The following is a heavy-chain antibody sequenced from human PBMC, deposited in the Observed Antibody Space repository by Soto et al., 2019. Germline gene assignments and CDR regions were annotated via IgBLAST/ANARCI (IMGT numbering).Heavy chain of an antibody. J-gene: IGHJ4*02. CDR3: RRPRRSGYYDYFDH. Sequence: QVQLVPSGAEVKKPGSSVKVSCKASGGTFSSYAITWVRQAPGQGLEWMGGIIPIFGTANYAQKFQGRVTITADESTSTAYMELSRLRSKDTAVYYCRRPRRSGYYDYFDHWGQGTLVTVFS. V-gene: IGHV1-69*01. CDR2: IIPIFGTA. D-gene: IGHD3-3*01. CDR1: GGTFSSYA.